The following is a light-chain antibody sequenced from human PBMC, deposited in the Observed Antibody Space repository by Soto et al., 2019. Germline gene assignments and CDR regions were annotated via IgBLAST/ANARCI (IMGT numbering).Light chain of an antibody. CDR1: QGLVYSDGNTF. CDR2: QVS. Sequence: DVVMTQSPLSLSVTLGQPASISCRSSQGLVYSDGNTFLNWFHQRPGQSPRRLIYQVSNRDSGVADRVSGSGSGTDYTLTISGVEAEDVGIYYCVQGTHWPWTFGQGTKVEIK. CDR3: VQGTHWPWT. J-gene: IGKJ1*01. V-gene: IGKV2-30*01.